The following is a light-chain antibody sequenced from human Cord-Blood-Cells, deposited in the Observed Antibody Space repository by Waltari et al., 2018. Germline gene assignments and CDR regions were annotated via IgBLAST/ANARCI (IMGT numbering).Light chain of an antibody. J-gene: IGLJ2*01. CDR2: EVN. Sequence: QSALTQPPSASGSPGQSVTISCTGTSSDVGGYNYVSWYQQHPGKAPKLMIYEVNKRPSGVPDRFSGSTAGNTASLTVSGLQAEDEADYYCSSYAGSNNLVFGGGTKLTVL. CDR1: SSDVGGYNY. V-gene: IGLV2-8*01. CDR3: SSYAGSNNLV.